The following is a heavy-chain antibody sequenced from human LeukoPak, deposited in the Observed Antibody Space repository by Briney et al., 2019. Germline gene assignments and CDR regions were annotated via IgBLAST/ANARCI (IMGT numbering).Heavy chain of an antibody. CDR1: GFTFSSYT. D-gene: IGHD3-10*02. CDR3: AELGITMIGGV. Sequence: GGSLRLSCAASGFTFSSYTMSWVRQAPGKGLEWVSSISSSSYIYYADSVKGRFTISRDNARNSLYLQMNSLRAEDTAVYYCAELGITMIGGVWGKGTTVTISS. J-gene: IGHJ6*04. CDR2: ISSSSYI. V-gene: IGHV3-21*01.